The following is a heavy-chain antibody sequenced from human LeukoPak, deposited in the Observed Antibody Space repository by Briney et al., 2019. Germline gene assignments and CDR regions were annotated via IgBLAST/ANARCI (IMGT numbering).Heavy chain of an antibody. CDR1: GGSISSGDYY. CDR3: ARYGPWGYYDSSGYIY. D-gene: IGHD3-22*01. Sequence: PSQTLSLTCTVSGGSISSGDYYWSWIRQPPGKGLEWIGYIYYSGSTYYNPSLKSRVTISVDTSENQFSLKLSSVTAADTAVYYCARYGPWGYYDSSGYIYWGQGTLVTVSS. J-gene: IGHJ4*02. CDR2: IYYSGST. V-gene: IGHV4-30-4*01.